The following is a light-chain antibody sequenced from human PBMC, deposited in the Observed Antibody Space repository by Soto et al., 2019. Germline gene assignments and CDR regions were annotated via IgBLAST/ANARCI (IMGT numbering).Light chain of an antibody. CDR2: AAS. CDR1: HNINIY. J-gene: IGKJ4*01. Sequence: DIQMTQSLSSLSASVGDRVTITCRASHNINIYLAWFQQKPGKPPKSLIYAASSLQSGVPSKFSGSGSGTDFPLTISSLQPEDVATYYCQQYNTYPLAFGGGTKVEIK. CDR3: QQYNTYPLA. V-gene: IGKV1-16*02.